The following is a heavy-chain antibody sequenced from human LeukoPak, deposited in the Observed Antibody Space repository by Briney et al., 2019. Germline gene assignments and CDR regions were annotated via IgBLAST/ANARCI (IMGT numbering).Heavy chain of an antibody. V-gene: IGHV4-59*01. CDR2: IYYSGST. J-gene: IGHJ6*02. D-gene: IGHD4-17*01. Sequence: PSETLSLTCTVSGGSISSYYWSWIRQPPGKGLEWIGYIYYSGSTNYNPSLKSRVTISVDTSKNQFSLKLSSVTAADTAVYYCARGRGDDYGSDYYYYGMDVWGQGTTVTVSS. CDR1: GGSISSYY. CDR3: ARGRGDDYGSDYYYYGMDV.